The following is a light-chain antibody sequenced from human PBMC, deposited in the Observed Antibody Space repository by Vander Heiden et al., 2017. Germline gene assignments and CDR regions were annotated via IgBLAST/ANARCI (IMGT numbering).Light chain of an antibody. Sequence: QMTQSPSSLSASLGDRVTITCRASQSISSYLNCYQQKPGKAPKLLIYAASSLQSGVPSRFSGSGSGTDFTLTISSLQPADFETYYCQQSYSTPYTFGQGTKLEIK. CDR3: QQSYSTPYT. J-gene: IGKJ2*01. CDR1: QSISSY. CDR2: AAS. V-gene: IGKV1-39*01.